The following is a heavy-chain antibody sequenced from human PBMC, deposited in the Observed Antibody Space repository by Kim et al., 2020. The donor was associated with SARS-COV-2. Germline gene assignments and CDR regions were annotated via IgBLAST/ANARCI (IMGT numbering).Heavy chain of an antibody. J-gene: IGHJ3*02. V-gene: IGHV3-73*01. Sequence: GGSLRLSCAASGFTFSGSPLHWVRQASGKGLEWVGRIRSKANSYATGYAASVKGRFTISRDDSKNTAYLEMSGLKTEDTALYYCTRIPATTLAFWDAFDIWGKEKMVTVSS. CDR1: GFTFSGSP. CDR2: IRSKANSYAT. D-gene: IGHD1-1*01. CDR3: TRIPATTLAFWDAFDI.